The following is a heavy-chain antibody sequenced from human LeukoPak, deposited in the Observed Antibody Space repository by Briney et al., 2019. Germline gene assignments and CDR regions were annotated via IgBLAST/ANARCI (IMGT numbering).Heavy chain of an antibody. D-gene: IGHD1-26*01. J-gene: IGHJ5*02. CDR3: VYGGSYYVA. V-gene: IGHV3-21*06. CDR1: GFTFSSYN. CDR2: ISSSSDYI. Sequence: PGGSLRLSCAASGFTFSSYNMNWVRQAPGKGLEWVSSISSSSDYIYYADSVKGRFTISRDNAKNSLYLRMNRLRAEDTALYYCVYGGSYYVAWGQGTLVTVSS.